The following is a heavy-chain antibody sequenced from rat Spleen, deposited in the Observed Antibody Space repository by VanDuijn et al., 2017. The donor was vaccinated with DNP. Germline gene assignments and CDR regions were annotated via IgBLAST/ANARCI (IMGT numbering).Heavy chain of an antibody. CDR1: GFSLTTYS. J-gene: IGHJ2*01. V-gene: IGHV2S8*01. CDR3: TRKNY. CDR2: ISSGGST. Sequence: QVQLKESGPGLVQPSETLSLTCTVSGFSLTTYSVSWVRQPPGKGLEWIAAISSGGSTYYNSALKSRLSISRDTSKSQVFLKMNSLQTEDTAIYFCTRKNYWGQGVMVTVSS.